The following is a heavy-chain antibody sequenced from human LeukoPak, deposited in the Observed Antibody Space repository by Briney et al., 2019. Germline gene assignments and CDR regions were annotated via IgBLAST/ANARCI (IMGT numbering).Heavy chain of an antibody. CDR2: TYYRSKWYN. Sequence: PSQTLSLTCAISGDSVSSNSAAWNWIRQSPSRGLEWLGRTYYRSKWYNDYAVSVKSRITINPDTSKNQFSLQLNSVTPEDTAVYYCARAGPRGSSGEWYYYYYGMDVWGQGTTVTVSS. J-gene: IGHJ6*02. CDR3: ARAGPRGSSGEWYYYYYGMDV. D-gene: IGHD2-21*01. V-gene: IGHV6-1*01. CDR1: GDSVSSNSAA.